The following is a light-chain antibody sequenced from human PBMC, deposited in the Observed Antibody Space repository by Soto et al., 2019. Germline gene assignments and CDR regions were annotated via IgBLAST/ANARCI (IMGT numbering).Light chain of an antibody. CDR3: QQYGSSPFT. CDR2: DAS. V-gene: IGKV3-20*01. J-gene: IGKJ2*01. CDR1: QSVSSSY. Sequence: EIVLTQSPGTLSLSPGERATLSCRASQSVSSSYLAWYQQKPGQAPRLLIYDASIRATGIPDRFSGSGSGTDFTLTISRLEPEDFPVFYCQQYGSSPFTFGQGTKLEIK.